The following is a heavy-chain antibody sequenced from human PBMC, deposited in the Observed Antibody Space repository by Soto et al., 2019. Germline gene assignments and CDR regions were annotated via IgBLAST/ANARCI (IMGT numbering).Heavy chain of an antibody. CDR1: GGSISSSRYY. J-gene: IGHJ5*02. CDR3: ARISLAPNWFDP. V-gene: IGHV4-39*01. Sequence: PPETLSLTCTVSGGSISSSRYYWAYIRQPPGKGLEWIGYIYYTGTTYYNPFLKSRVTISVDTSKNQFSLKLSSVTAADTAIYYCARISLAPNWFDPCGKGALVT. CDR2: IYYTGTT.